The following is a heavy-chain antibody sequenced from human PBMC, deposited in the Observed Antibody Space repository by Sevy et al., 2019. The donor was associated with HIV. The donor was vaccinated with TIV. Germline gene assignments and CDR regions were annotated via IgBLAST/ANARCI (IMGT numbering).Heavy chain of an antibody. CDR2: IKQDMSEQ. Sequence: GESLKISCAASGFTFSSYWMTWVRQAPGKGLEWVAYIKQDMSEQYYAESVKGRFTISRDNARNSLYLQMESLRDEDTAVYYCARAQQVTMLVVIGGLYFDFWGQGTLVTVSS. J-gene: IGHJ4*02. CDR1: GFTFSSYW. V-gene: IGHV3-7*01. CDR3: ARAQQVTMLVVIGGLYFDF. D-gene: IGHD2-21*01.